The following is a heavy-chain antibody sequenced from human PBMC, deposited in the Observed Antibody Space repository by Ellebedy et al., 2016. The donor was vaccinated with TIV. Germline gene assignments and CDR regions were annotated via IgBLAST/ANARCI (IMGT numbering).Heavy chain of an antibody. CDR1: GLSFNYYA. D-gene: IGHD3-9*01. Sequence: GGSLRLSXVVSGLSFNYYAMHWVRQAPGKGLEAVAHISNDGNYKHYANSVKGRSILSRDNSRNTVYLQVNSLRPEDTALYYCRVVFDYSDVWGQGTMVTVSS. J-gene: IGHJ4*02. CDR2: ISNDGNYK. CDR3: RVVFDYSDV. V-gene: IGHV3-30*03.